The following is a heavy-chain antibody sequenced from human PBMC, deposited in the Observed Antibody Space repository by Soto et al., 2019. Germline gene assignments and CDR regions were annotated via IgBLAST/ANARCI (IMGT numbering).Heavy chain of an antibody. D-gene: IGHD3-3*01. CDR1: GFTFSNAW. V-gene: IGHV3-15*07. CDR3: TTDPPSDFWSGYYPGPIDY. CDR2: IKSKTDGGTT. J-gene: IGHJ4*02. Sequence: GGSLRLSCAASGFTFSNAWMNWVRQAPGKGLEWVGRIKSKTDGGTTDYAAPVKGRFTISRDDSKNTLYLQMNSLKTEDTAVYYCTTDPPSDFWSGYYPGPIDYWGQGTLVTVSS.